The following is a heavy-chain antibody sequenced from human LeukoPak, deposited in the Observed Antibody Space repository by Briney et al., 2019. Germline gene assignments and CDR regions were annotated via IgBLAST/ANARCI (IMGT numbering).Heavy chain of an antibody. Sequence: PGGSLRLSCAASGFTISSYEMNWVRQAPGKGLEWVSYISSSGSTIYYADSVKGRFTISRDNAKNSLYLQMNSLRAEDTAVYYCARGDYYDSSGYYWIGLDYWGQGTLVTVSS. CDR1: GFTISSYE. J-gene: IGHJ4*02. V-gene: IGHV3-48*03. D-gene: IGHD3-22*01. CDR3: ARGDYYDSSGYYWIGLDY. CDR2: ISSSGSTI.